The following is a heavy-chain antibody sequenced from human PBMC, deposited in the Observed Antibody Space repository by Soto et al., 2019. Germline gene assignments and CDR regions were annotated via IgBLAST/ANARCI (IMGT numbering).Heavy chain of an antibody. CDR2: IAHDGSNA. D-gene: IGHD2-15*01. J-gene: IGHJ6*02. V-gene: IGHV3-30-3*01. Sequence: QVQLVESGGGVVQPGGSLRLSCAASGFTFRNHAMHWVRQAPGKGLECLAVIAHDGSNAFYRDSVKGRFTVSRDNSKNELYLYMNRLRSEDTGVYYCARGDREDILVVVGARPGEYGTDIWGQWTTVIVSS. CDR3: ARGDREDILVVVGARPGEYGTDI. CDR1: GFTFRNHA.